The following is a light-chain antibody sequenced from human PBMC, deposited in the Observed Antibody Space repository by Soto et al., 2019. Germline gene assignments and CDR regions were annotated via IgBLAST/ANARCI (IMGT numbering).Light chain of an antibody. Sequence: QSALTQPASVSGSPGQSITISCTGTSSDVGGHNSVAWYQHNPGKAPKLMIYEVSNRPSGVSNRFSGSKSGNTASLTISGLQAEDEADYYCRSYTSSSTPWVFGGGTKLTVL. V-gene: IGLV2-14*01. CDR1: SSDVGGHNS. CDR3: RSYTSSSTPWV. J-gene: IGLJ3*02. CDR2: EVS.